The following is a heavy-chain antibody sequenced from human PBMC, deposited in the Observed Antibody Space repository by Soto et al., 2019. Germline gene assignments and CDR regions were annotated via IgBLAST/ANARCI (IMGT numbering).Heavy chain of an antibody. V-gene: IGHV1-46*01. CDR2: INPSGGST. CDR1: GYTFTSYY. CDR3: ARAELTAMERYYYGMDV. J-gene: IGHJ6*02. Sequence: DSVKVSCKASGYTFTSYYMHWVRQAPGQGLEWMGIINPSGGSTSYAQKFQGRVTMTRDTSTSTVYMELSSLRSEDTAVYYCARAELTAMERYYYGMDVWGQGTTVTVSS. D-gene: IGHD1-1*01.